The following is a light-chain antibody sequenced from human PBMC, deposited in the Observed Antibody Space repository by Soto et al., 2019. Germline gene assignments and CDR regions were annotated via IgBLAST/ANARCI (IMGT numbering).Light chain of an antibody. Sequence: DIVMTQSPDSLAVSLGERATINCKSSQSVLFRSNNKNYLAWYQQKPGQPPKLLIDWASTRESGVPDRFSGSGSGTDFSLTISSLQAEDVAVYYCQQYYSTPTWTFGQGTKVEIK. CDR1: QSVLFRSNNKNY. J-gene: IGKJ1*01. CDR3: QQYYSTPTWT. V-gene: IGKV4-1*01. CDR2: WAS.